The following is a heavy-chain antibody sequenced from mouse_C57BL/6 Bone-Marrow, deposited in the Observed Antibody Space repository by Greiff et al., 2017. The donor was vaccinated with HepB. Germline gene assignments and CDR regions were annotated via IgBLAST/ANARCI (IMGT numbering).Heavy chain of an antibody. CDR3: TIYYYGSSYYYAMDY. Sequence: VQLQQSGTVLARPGASVKMSCKTSGYTFTSYWMHWVKQRPGQGLEWIGAIYPGNSDTSYNQKFKGKAKLTAVTSASTAYMELSSLTNEDSAVYYCTIYYYGSSYYYAMDYWGQGTSVTVSS. D-gene: IGHD1-1*01. CDR2: IYPGNSDT. CDR1: GYTFTSYW. J-gene: IGHJ4*01. V-gene: IGHV1-5*01.